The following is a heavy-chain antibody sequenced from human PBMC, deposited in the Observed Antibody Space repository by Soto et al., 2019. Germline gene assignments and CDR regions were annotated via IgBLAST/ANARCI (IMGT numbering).Heavy chain of an antibody. CDR2: IIPILGIA. CDR1: GGTFSSYT. V-gene: IGHV1-69*08. J-gene: IGHJ4*02. CDR3: ARDYGTTVVTPGYFDY. D-gene: IGHD4-17*01. Sequence: QVQLVQSGAEVKKPGSSVKVSCKASGGTFSSYTISWVRQAPGQGLEWMGRIIPILGIANYAQKFQGRVTITADKSTSTAYMELSSLRSEDTAVYYCARDYGTTVVTPGYFDYWGQGTLVTVSS.